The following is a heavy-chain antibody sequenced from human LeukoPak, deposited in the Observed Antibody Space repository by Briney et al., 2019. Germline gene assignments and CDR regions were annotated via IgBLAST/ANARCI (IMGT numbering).Heavy chain of an antibody. V-gene: IGHV3-30*02. CDR3: ARDLSRVAAAGPIDY. Sequence: GGSLRLSCAASGFTFSSYGMHWVRQAPGKGLEWVAFIRYDGSNKYYADSVKGRFTISRDNSKNTLYLQMNSLRAEDTAVYYCARDLSRVAAAGPIDYWGQGTLVTVSS. CDR1: GFTFSSYG. CDR2: IRYDGSNK. D-gene: IGHD6-13*01. J-gene: IGHJ4*02.